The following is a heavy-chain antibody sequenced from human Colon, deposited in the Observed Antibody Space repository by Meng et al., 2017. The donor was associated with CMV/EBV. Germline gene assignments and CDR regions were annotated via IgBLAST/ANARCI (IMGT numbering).Heavy chain of an antibody. CDR3: AREPISPIAALDY. Sequence: SETLSLTCAVYSGSFSGYYWSWIRQPPGKGLEWIGEINHSGSTNYNPSLKSRATISVDTSKNQFSLKLSSVTAADTAVYYCAREPISPIAALDYWGQGTLVTVSS. D-gene: IGHD6-13*01. CDR1: SGSFSGYY. J-gene: IGHJ4*02. V-gene: IGHV4-34*01. CDR2: INHSGST.